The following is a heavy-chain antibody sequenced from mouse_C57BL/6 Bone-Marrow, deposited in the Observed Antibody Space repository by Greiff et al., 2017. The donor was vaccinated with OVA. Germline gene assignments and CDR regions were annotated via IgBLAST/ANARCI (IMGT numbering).Heavy chain of an antibody. Sequence: QVQLQQPGAELVMPGASVKLSCKASGYTFTSYWMHWVKQRPGQGLEWIGEIDPSDSYTNYTQKFKGKSTLTVDKSSSTAYMQLSSLTSEDSAVYYCARGDYYGSRTEFAYWGQGTLVTVSA. CDR2: IDPSDSYT. J-gene: IGHJ3*01. D-gene: IGHD1-1*01. V-gene: IGHV1-69*01. CDR1: GYTFTSYW. CDR3: ARGDYYGSRTEFAY.